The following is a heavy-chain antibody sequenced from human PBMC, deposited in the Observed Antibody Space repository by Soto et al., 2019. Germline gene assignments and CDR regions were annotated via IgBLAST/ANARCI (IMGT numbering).Heavy chain of an antibody. CDR3: ARDIDDSSTWYYLDY. CDR2: ISDSSDYM. CDR1: GFTFSRYT. Sequence: EVQLVESGGGLVKPGGSLRLSCASSGFTFSRYTMNWVRQAPGKGLEWVSSISDSSDYMYYADSVKGRFTISRDNAKNSMYLQMNILRAEDTAVYYCARDIDDSSTWYYLDYWGQGTLVTVSS. J-gene: IGHJ4*02. V-gene: IGHV3-21*01. D-gene: IGHD6-13*01.